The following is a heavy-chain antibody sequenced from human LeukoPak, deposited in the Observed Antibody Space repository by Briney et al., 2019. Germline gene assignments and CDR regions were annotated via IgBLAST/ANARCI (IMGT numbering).Heavy chain of an antibody. J-gene: IGHJ6*03. Sequence: ASVKVSCKASGYTFTGYGISWVRQAPGQGLEWMGWISAYNGNTNYAQKLQGRVTMTTDTSTSTAYMELRSLRSDDTAVYYCARVVEEWIQLWLPTYYYYYYMDVWGKGTTVTVSS. CDR1: GYTFTGYG. CDR2: ISAYNGNT. D-gene: IGHD5-18*01. V-gene: IGHV1-18*01. CDR3: ARVVEEWIQLWLPTYYYYYYMDV.